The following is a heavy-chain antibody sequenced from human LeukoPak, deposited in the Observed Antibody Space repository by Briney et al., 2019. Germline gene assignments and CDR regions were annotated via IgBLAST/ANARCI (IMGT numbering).Heavy chain of an antibody. J-gene: IGHJ4*02. V-gene: IGHV3-7*01. CDR3: ARDSQVVTAITPIFDY. CDR1: GFTFSSYW. Sequence: GGSLRLSCAASGFTFSSYWMSWVRQAPGKGLEWVANIKQDGSEKYYVDSVKGRFTISRDNAKNSLYLQMNSLRAEDTAVYYCARDSQVVTAITPIFDYFGQGTLVTASS. D-gene: IGHD2-21*02. CDR2: IKQDGSEK.